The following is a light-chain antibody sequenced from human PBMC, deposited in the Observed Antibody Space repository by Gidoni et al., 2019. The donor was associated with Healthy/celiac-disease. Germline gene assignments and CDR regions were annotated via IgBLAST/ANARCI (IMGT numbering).Light chain of an antibody. J-gene: IGKJ5*01. CDR2: AAS. CDR3: QQSYSTPIT. Sequence: DIQMTQSPSSLSASVGDRVTITCPASQSISSYLNWYQQKPGKAPKLLIYAASSLQSGVPLRFSGSGSGTDFTLNISSLQPEDFATYYCQQSYSTPITFGQGTRLEIK. CDR1: QSISSY. V-gene: IGKV1-39*01.